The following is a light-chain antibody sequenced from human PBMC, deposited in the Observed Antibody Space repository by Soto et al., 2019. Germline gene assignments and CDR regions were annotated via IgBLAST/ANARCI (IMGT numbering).Light chain of an antibody. J-gene: IGKJ1*01. Sequence: DIQMTQSPSSLSASVGDRVTITCRASQGIRIDLGWFQQRPGKAPKRLIYGASSLQSGVPSRFSGSGSWTEFTLTISNLQPEDFATYYCLQHNSFPRTFGQGTKVEIK. CDR1: QGIRID. CDR2: GAS. V-gene: IGKV1-17*02. CDR3: LQHNSFPRT.